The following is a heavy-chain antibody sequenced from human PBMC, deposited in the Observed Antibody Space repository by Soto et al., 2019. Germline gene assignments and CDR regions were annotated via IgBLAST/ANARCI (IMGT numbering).Heavy chain of an antibody. D-gene: IGHD3-3*01. V-gene: IGHV3-74*01. J-gene: IGHJ6*02. CDR1: GFTVSNYW. CDR3: AKDRGEEGLKFLEWFGGMDV. CDR2: IKNDGTT. Sequence: SLRLSCAASGFTVSNYWMNWVRQAPGKGLVWVSHIKNDGTTSYADSVEGRFTVSRDDAKNSFYLQMNSLRADDTAVYYCAKDRGEEGLKFLEWFGGMDVWGHGTTVTVSS.